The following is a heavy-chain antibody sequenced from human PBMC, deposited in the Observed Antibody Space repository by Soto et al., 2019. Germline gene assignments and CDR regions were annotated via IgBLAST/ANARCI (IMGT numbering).Heavy chain of an antibody. CDR1: GGSISSGGYY. V-gene: IGHV4-31*03. J-gene: IGHJ4*02. Sequence: QVQLQESGPGLVKPSQTLSLTCTVSGGSISSGGYYWSWIRQQPGKGMEWIGYIYYSGSTYYNPSLKSRVTISVDTSKNQCSRKLSSVTAADTAVYYCARGVTMVRGVIHTPYFDYWGQGTLVTVSS. D-gene: IGHD3-10*01. CDR2: IYYSGST. CDR3: ARGVTMVRGVIHTPYFDY.